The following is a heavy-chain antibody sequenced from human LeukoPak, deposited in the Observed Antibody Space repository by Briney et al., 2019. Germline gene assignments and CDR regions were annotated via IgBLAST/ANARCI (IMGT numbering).Heavy chain of an antibody. V-gene: IGHV3-53*01. CDR1: GFTVSSNY. D-gene: IGHD3-22*01. CDR3: ARDPYYYDSSGYSP. CDR2: IYGGGST. Sequence: GGSLRLSCAASGFTVSSNYMSWVRQAPGKGLEWVSVIYGGGSTYYADSVKGRFTISRDNSKKTLYIQMNSLRAEDTAVYYCARDPYYYDSSGYSPWGQGTLVTVSS. J-gene: IGHJ4*02.